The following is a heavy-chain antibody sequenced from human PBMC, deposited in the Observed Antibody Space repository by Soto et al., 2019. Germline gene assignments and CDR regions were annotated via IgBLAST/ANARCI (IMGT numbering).Heavy chain of an antibody. CDR1: GGSISNYY. V-gene: IGHV4-4*07. CDR3: ARQTTYSSSWYDY. Sequence: SETLSLTCTVSGGSISNYYWTWIRQPAGKGLEWIGRIYSSGSTNYNSSLKSRVTTSVDTSKNQFSLKLTSVTAADTAVYYCARQTTYSSSWYDYWGQGTLVTVSS. D-gene: IGHD6-13*01. CDR2: IYSSGST. J-gene: IGHJ4*02.